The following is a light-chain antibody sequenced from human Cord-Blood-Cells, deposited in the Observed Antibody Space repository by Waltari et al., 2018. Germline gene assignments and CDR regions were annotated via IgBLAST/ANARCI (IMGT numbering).Light chain of an antibody. V-gene: IGKV3-11*02. CDR1: QSVSSY. CDR2: DAS. CDR3: QQRSNWPPIT. J-gene: IGKJ5*01. Sequence: EIVLTQYPATLSLSPGERATLSCRASQSVSSYLAWYQQKPGQAPRRLIYDASNRATGIPARLSGSGSGRDFTLTSSSLEPEECAVYYCQQRSNWPPITFGQGTRLEIK.